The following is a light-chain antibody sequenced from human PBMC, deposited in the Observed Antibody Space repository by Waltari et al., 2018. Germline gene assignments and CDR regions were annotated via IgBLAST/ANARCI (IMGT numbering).Light chain of an antibody. CDR2: AAS. CDR3: QNHERLPAT. J-gene: IGKJ1*01. CDR1: QSVSRY. Sequence: IVLTQSPGTLSLSPGESATLSCRASQSVSRYLAWYQQRPGQAPRLLIYAASTSATGIPDRFSGSGYGTDFTLTISRLEPEDFAVYYCQNHERLPATFGQGTKVEIK. V-gene: IGKV3-20*01.